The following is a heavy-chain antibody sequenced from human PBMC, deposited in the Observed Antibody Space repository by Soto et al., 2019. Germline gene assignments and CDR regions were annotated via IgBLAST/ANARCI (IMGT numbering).Heavy chain of an antibody. D-gene: IGHD1-26*01. Sequence: PSETLSLTCTVSGGSISSGGYYWSWIRQHPGKGLEWIGYIYYSGSTYYNPSLKSRVTIPVDTSKNQFSLKLSSVTAADTAVYYCARDSSPLVGATVHYFDYWGQGTLXTVSS. V-gene: IGHV4-31*03. CDR3: ARDSSPLVGATVHYFDY. CDR1: GGSISSGGYY. J-gene: IGHJ4*02. CDR2: IYYSGST.